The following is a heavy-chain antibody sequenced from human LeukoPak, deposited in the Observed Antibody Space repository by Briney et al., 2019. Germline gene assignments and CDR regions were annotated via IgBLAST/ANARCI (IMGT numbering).Heavy chain of an antibody. CDR1: GLTFSNFA. Sequence: PGGSLRLSCAASGLTFSNFAMSWVRQAPGKELEWVSTISGSDSGTYNADSVKGRFTISRDNSKNTLYLQMNSLRGEDTAVYYCAKATLGSCSGARCYPFDCWGQGTLVTVSS. CDR2: ISGSDSGT. CDR3: AKATLGSCSGARCYPFDC. J-gene: IGHJ4*02. V-gene: IGHV3-23*01. D-gene: IGHD2-15*01.